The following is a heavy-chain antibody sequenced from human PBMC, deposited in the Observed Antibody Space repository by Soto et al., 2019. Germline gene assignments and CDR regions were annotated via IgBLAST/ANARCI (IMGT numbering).Heavy chain of an antibody. Sequence: ASGKVSCKASGYTFTSCGISWVRQAPGQGLEWMGWISAYNGNTNYAQKLQGRVTMTTDTSTSTAYMELRSLRSDDTAVYSCARASAEWLVRHYYYMDVWGKGTTVTVSS. J-gene: IGHJ6*03. CDR3: ARASAEWLVRHYYYMDV. CDR2: ISAYNGNT. D-gene: IGHD6-19*01. CDR1: GYTFTSCG. V-gene: IGHV1-18*01.